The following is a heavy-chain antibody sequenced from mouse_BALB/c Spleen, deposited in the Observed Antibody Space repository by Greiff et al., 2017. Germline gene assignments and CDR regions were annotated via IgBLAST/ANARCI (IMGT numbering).Heavy chain of an antibody. V-gene: IGHV6-6*02. J-gene: IGHJ3*01. CDR2: IRLKSNNYAT. CDR3: TRGYGNYASWFAY. Sequence: EVKVVESGGGLVQPGGSMKLSCVASGFTFSNYWMNWVRQSPEKGLEWVAEIRLKSNNYATHYAESVKGRFTISRDDSKSSVYLQMNNLRAEDTGIYYCTRGYGNYASWFAYWGQGTLVTVSA. CDR1: GFTFSNYW. D-gene: IGHD2-1*01.